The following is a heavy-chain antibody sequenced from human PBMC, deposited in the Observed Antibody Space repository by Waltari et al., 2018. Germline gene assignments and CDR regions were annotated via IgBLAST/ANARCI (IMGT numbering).Heavy chain of an antibody. CDR2: INHAGYT. CDR3: VRLEDCSGPGGNCYSGDSFALDV. D-gene: IGHD2-8*02. V-gene: IGHV4-34*02. J-gene: IGHJ6*02. Sequence: QVQLQQWGAGLLQPSETLSLSCAVYGGSFSGYYCAWIRQPHGKGLEWIGEINHAGYTNHSPSLRSRVTMSVDTSKSQFSLKLNSVTAADTAVYYCVRLEDCSGPGGNCYSGDSFALDVWGQGTTVTVSS. CDR1: GGSFSGYY.